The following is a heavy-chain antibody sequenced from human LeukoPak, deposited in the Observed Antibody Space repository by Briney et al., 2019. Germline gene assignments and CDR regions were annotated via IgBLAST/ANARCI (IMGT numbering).Heavy chain of an antibody. CDR1: GYTFTGYY. D-gene: IGHD3-22*01. Sequence: GASVKVSCKASGYTFTGYYMHWVRQAPGQGLEWMGRINPHSGGTNYAQKSQGRVTMTRDTSISTAYMELSRLRSDDTAVYYCARDRGRYYDSSGYNYWYFDLWGRGTLVTVSS. V-gene: IGHV1-2*06. J-gene: IGHJ2*01. CDR3: ARDRGRYYDSSGYNYWYFDL. CDR2: INPHSGGT.